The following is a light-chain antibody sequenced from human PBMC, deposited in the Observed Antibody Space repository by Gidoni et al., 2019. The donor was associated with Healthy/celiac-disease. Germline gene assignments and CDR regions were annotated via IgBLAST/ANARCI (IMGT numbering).Light chain of an antibody. V-gene: IGKV1-5*03. CDR3: QQYNSYPWT. CDR2: KAS. Sequence: DIQMTQSPSTLSGSVGDRVTITCRASQSISSWLAWYQQKPGKAPKLLIYKASSLESGVPSRFSGSGSGTEFTLTISSLQPDDFATYYCQQYNSYPWTCGQGTKVEIK. J-gene: IGKJ1*01. CDR1: QSISSW.